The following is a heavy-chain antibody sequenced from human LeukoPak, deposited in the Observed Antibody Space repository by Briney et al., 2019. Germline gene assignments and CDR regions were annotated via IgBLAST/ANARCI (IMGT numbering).Heavy chain of an antibody. CDR3: ASRYSSSSGALH. Sequence: GGSLRLSCAASGFTFSSYSMNWVRQAPGKGLEWVSYISSSSSTIYYADSVKGRFTISRDNSKKTLFLQMNSLRDDDTAVYYCASRYSSSSGALHWGQGTLVTVSS. D-gene: IGHD6-6*01. J-gene: IGHJ4*02. V-gene: IGHV3-48*02. CDR2: ISSSSSTI. CDR1: GFTFSSYS.